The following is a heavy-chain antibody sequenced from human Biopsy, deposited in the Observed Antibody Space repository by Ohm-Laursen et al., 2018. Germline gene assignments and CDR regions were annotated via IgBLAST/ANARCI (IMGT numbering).Heavy chain of an antibody. CDR3: ARVDRYNFDHYIMDA. V-gene: IGHV4-59*01. D-gene: IGHD1-20*01. CDR2: ISYSGRP. J-gene: IGHJ6*02. CDR1: GDSIARYY. Sequence: ETLSLTCTVSGDSIARYYWPWIRQSPGKGLEWIAYISYSGRPNYNPSLKGRVVISVDRSRNQFFLKLTSATAADTAIYYCARVDRYNFDHYIMDAWGRGTTVTVSS.